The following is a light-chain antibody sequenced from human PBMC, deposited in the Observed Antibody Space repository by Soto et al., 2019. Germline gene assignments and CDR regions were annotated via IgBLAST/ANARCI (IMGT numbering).Light chain of an antibody. CDR1: SSDVGTYNL. V-gene: IGLV2-23*03. Sequence: QSALTQPASVSGSPGQSITISCTGTSSDVGTYNLVSWYQQHPGKAPKLIIYEGSKRPSGVSNRFSGSESGNTASLTISGLQAEDEADYHCCSYASSGTFVLFGGGTKVTVL. CDR2: EGS. J-gene: IGLJ2*01. CDR3: CSYASSGTFVL.